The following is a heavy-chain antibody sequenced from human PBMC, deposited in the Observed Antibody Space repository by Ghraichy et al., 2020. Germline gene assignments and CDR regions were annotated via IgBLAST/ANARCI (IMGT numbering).Heavy chain of an antibody. D-gene: IGHD1-26*01. Sequence: VKVSCKVSGYTLTELSMHWVRQAPGKGLEWMGGFDPEDGETIYAQKFQGRVTMTEDTSTDTAYMELSSLRSEDTAVYYCATDLHSGSYYVEGLWFDPWGQGTLVTVSS. CDR2: FDPEDGET. V-gene: IGHV1-24*01. CDR3: ATDLHSGSYYVEGLWFDP. CDR1: GYTLTELS. J-gene: IGHJ5*02.